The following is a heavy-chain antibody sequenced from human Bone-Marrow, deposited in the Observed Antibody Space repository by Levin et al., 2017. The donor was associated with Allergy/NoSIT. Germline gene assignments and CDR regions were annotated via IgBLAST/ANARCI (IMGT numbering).Heavy chain of an antibody. D-gene: IGHD3-22*01. CDR2: ISAYNGNT. Sequence: ASVKVSCKASGYTFTSYGISWVRQAPGQGLEWMGWISAYNGNTNYAQKLQGRVTMTTDTSTSTAYMELRSLRSDDTAVYYCARTDYYDSSGYYRNYYGMDVWGQGTTVTVSS. CDR1: GYTFTSYG. V-gene: IGHV1-18*01. CDR3: ARTDYYDSSGYYRNYYGMDV. J-gene: IGHJ6*02.